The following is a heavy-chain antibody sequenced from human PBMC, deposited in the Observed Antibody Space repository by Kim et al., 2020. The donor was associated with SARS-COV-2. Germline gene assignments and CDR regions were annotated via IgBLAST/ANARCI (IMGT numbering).Heavy chain of an antibody. J-gene: IGHJ6*02. V-gene: IGHV4-39*01. D-gene: IGHD3-9*01. CDR1: GGSISSSSYY. Sequence: SETLSLTCTVSGGSISSSSYYWGWIRQPPGKGLEWIGSIYYSGSTYYNPSLKSRVTISVDTSKNQFSLKLSSVTAADTAVYYCARQTVLRYFDVYYYYYGMDVWGQGTTVTVSS. CDR3: ARQTVLRYFDVYYYYYGMDV. CDR2: IYYSGST.